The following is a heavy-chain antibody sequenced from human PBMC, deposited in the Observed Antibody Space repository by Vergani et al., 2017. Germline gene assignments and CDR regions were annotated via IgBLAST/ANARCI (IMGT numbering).Heavy chain of an antibody. J-gene: IGHJ3*02. D-gene: IGHD2-2*01. CDR3: AKDRCGGGYCSSTSCYGHSFDI. Sequence: EVQLVESGGGLVQPGRSLRLSCAASGFTFDDYAMHWVRQAPGKGLEWVSGISWNSGSIGYADSVKGRFTISRDNAKKSLYMQMNSLRAEDTSWYYCAKDRCGGGYCSSTSCYGHSFDIWGQGTMVTVSS. V-gene: IGHV3-9*01. CDR2: ISWNSGSI. CDR1: GFTFDDYA.